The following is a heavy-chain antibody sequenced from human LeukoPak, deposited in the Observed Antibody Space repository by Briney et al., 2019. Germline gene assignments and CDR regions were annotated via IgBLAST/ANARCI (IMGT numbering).Heavy chain of an antibody. D-gene: IGHD5-12*01. CDR1: GLTISSYS. V-gene: IGHV3-48*01. J-gene: IGHJ4*02. CDR3: AKVMDRDIVATIRLGSQYYFDY. CDR2: ISSSSSTI. Sequence: GGSLRLSCAASGLTISSYSMNWVRQAPGQGLQWVSYISSSSSTIYYADSVKGRFTISRDNAKNSLYLQMNSLRAEDTAVYFCAKVMDRDIVATIRLGSQYYFDYWGQGTLVTVSS.